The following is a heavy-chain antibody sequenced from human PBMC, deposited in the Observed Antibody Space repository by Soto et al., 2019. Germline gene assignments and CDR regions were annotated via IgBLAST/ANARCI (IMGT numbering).Heavy chain of an antibody. D-gene: IGHD6-19*01. J-gene: IGHJ6*02. Sequence: SETLSLTCTVSGGSIEYYDWTWIRQPPGKGLEWIGYVSDSGSTKYNPSLRSRVTISVDKSKNQFSLKLSSVTAADTAVYYCARSVAGQDGMDVWGQGTTVTVSS. CDR3: ARSVAGQDGMDV. CDR1: GGSIEYYD. CDR2: VSDSGST. V-gene: IGHV4-59*12.